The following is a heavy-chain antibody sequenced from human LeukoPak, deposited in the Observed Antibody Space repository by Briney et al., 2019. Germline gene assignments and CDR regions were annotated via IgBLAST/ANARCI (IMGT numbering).Heavy chain of an antibody. CDR2: IYSGGST. Sequence: GGSLRLSCAASGFTVSSNYMSWVRQAPGKGLEWVSIIYSGGSTFYADSVKGRFTISRDNSKNTLYLQMNSLRAEDTAVYYCAKDGRYYDSSAYKYYFDYWGQGTLVTVSS. CDR1: GFTVSSNY. D-gene: IGHD3-22*01. CDR3: AKDGRYYDSSAYKYYFDY. V-gene: IGHV3-53*05. J-gene: IGHJ4*02.